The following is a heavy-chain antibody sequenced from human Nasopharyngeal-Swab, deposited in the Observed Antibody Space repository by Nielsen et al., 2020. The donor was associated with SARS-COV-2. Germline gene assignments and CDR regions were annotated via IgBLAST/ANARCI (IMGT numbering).Heavy chain of an antibody. CDR2: MSYDGSNK. J-gene: IGHJ4*02. CDR1: GFTFSSYA. D-gene: IGHD1-26*01. CDR3: ARGLGGSYLAGFDY. V-gene: IGHV3-30-3*01. Sequence: GESLKISCAASGFTFSSYAMHWVRQAPGKGLEWVAVMSYDGSNKYYADSVKGRFTISRDNSKNTLYLQMNSLRAEDTAVYYCARGLGGSYLAGFDYWGQGTLVTVSS.